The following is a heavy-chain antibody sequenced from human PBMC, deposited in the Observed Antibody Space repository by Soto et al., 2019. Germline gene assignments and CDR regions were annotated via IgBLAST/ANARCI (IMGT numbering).Heavy chain of an antibody. D-gene: IGHD2-2*01. CDR2: IYHSGST. J-gene: IGHJ5*02. CDR1: GGSISSSNW. V-gene: IGHV4-4*02. CDR3: ARLGYCSSTSCPWTGWFDP. Sequence: QVQLQESGPGLVKPSGTLSLTCAVSGGSISSSNWWSWVRQPPGKGLEWIGEIYHSGSTNYNPSLKSRVTISVDKSKNQFSLKLSSVTAADTGVYYCARLGYCSSTSCPWTGWFDPWGQGTLVTVSS.